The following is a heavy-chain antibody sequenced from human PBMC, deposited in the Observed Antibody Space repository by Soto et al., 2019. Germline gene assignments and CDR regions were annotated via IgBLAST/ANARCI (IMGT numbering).Heavy chain of an antibody. D-gene: IGHD3-22*01. CDR2: IIPIFGTA. CDR3: ARKRLHNYYDSSGYYMEY. CDR1: GGTFSSYA. Sequence: WASVKVSCRASGGTFSSYAISWVRQAPGQGLEWMGGIIPIFGTANYAQKFQGRVTITADESTSTAYMELSSLRSEDTAVYYCARKRLHNYYDSSGYYMEYWGQGTLVTVSS. V-gene: IGHV1-69*13. J-gene: IGHJ4*02.